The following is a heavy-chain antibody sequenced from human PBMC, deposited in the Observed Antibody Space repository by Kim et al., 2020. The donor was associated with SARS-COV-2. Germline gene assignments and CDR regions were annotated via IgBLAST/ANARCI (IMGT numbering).Heavy chain of an antibody. V-gene: IGHV4-59*01. CDR3: ARDFSGERSGYDPMWFDP. J-gene: IGHJ5*02. CDR1: GGSISSYY. D-gene: IGHD5-12*01. CDR2: IYYSGST. Sequence: SETLSLTCTVSGGSISSYYWSWIRQPPGKGLEWIGYIYYSGSTNYNPSLKSRVTISVDTSKNQFSLKLSSVTAADTAVYYCARDFSGERSGYDPMWFDPWGQGTLVTVSS.